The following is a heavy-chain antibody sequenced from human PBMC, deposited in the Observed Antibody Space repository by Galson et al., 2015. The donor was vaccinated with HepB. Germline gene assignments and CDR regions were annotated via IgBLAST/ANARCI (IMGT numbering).Heavy chain of an antibody. J-gene: IGHJ3*02. V-gene: IGHV4-30-2*01. CDR3: ARGYSYGLNDAFDI. CDR2: IYHSGST. D-gene: IGHD5-18*01. CDR1: GGSISSGGYS. Sequence: TLSLTCAVSGGSISSGGYSWSWIRQPPGKGLECIGYIYHSGSTYYNPSLKSRVTISGDRSKNQFSLKLTSVTAADTAVYYCARGYSYGLNDAFDIWGQGTMVTVSS.